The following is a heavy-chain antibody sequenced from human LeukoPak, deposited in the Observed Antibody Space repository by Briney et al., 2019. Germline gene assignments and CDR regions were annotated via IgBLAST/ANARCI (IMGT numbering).Heavy chain of an antibody. V-gene: IGHV1-69*13. CDR3: AAYRGYSGYDYYFDY. CDR2: IIPIFGTA. Sequence: GASVKVSCKVSGGTFSSYAISWVRQAPGQGLEWMGGIIPIFGTANYAQKFQGRVTITADESTSTAYMELSSLRSEDTAVYYCAAYRGYSGYDYYFDYWGQGTLVTVSS. D-gene: IGHD5-12*01. J-gene: IGHJ4*02. CDR1: GGTFSSYA.